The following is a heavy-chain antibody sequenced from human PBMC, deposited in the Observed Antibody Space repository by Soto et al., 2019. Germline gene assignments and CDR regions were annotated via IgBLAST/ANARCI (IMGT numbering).Heavy chain of an antibody. CDR2: IYYSGST. Sequence: XETLSLTCTVSGGSISSSSYYWGWIRQPPGKGLEWIGSIYYSGSTYYNPSLKSRVTISVDTSKNQFSLKLSSVTAADTAVYYCASWAAAGFEYWGQGTLVTV. CDR3: ASWAAAGFEY. CDR1: GGSISSSSYY. J-gene: IGHJ4*02. V-gene: IGHV4-39*01. D-gene: IGHD6-13*01.